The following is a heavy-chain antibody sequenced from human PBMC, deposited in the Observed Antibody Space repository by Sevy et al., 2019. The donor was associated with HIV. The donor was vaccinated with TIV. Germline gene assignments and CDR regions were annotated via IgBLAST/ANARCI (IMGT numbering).Heavy chain of an antibody. CDR1: GFTFSSYV. CDR2: ISYDGSNK. D-gene: IGHD6-19*01. CDR3: ARAPGAVIEAVAYSAEY. J-gene: IGHJ4*02. Sequence: GGSLRLSCAASGFTFSSYVMHWVRQAPGKGLEWVAIISYDGSNKYYADSVKGRFTISRDNSKNTLYLQMNSLRAEDTAVYDGARAPGAVIEAVAYSAEYWGQGTLVTVSS. V-gene: IGHV3-30*04.